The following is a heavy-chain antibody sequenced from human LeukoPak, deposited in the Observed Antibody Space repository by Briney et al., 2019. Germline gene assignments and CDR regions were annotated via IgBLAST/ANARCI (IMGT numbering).Heavy chain of an antibody. CDR1: GFTFTSYW. CDR3: ARGSLHSAYGFDY. D-gene: IGHD5-12*01. CDR2: SSSSGSTI. Sequence: GGSLRLSCAASGFTFTSYWMHWVRQAPGKGLEWVSHSSSSGSTIYYAGSVKGRFTIARDNAKNSVYLQMNSLRAEDTAVYYCARGSLHSAYGFDYWGQGTLVTVSS. J-gene: IGHJ4*02. V-gene: IGHV3-48*03.